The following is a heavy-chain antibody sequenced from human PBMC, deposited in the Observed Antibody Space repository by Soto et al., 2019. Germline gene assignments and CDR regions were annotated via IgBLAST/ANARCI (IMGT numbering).Heavy chain of an antibody. CDR3: AKEDGDGSYFDY. Sequence: CAASGFTFSSYGMHWVRQAPGKGLEWVAVISYDGSNKYYADSVKGRFTISRDNSKNTLYLQMNSLRAEDTAVYYCAKEDGDGSYFDYWGQGTLVTVSS. V-gene: IGHV3-30*18. J-gene: IGHJ4*02. D-gene: IGHD1-26*01. CDR1: GFTFSSYG. CDR2: ISYDGSNK.